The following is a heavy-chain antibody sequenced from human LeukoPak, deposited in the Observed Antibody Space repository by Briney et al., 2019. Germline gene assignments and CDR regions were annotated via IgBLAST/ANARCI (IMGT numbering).Heavy chain of an antibody. J-gene: IGHJ1*01. CDR2: ISYDGSNK. CDR3: VLAAAGTT. D-gene: IGHD6-13*01. V-gene: IGHV3-30-3*01. CDR1: GFTFSSYA. Sequence: PGRSLRLSCAASGFTFSSYAMHWVRQAPGKGLEWVAVISYDGSNKYYADSVKGRFTISRDNSKNTLYLQMNSLRAEDTAVYYCVLAAAGTTWGQGTLVTVSS.